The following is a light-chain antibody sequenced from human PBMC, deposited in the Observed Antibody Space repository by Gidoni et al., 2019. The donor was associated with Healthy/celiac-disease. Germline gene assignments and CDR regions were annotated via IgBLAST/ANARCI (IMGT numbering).Light chain of an antibody. Sequence: EIVMTQSPATLSVSPGERATLPCRASQCVSSNLAWYQQRPGQDPRLLIYGASTRATGIPARFSGRASETEFTLTISSQQSEYFAVYCCQEYNNWAPWTFXQXTKVXIK. CDR1: QCVSSN. J-gene: IGKJ1*01. CDR3: QEYNNWAPWT. CDR2: GAS. V-gene: IGKV3-15*01.